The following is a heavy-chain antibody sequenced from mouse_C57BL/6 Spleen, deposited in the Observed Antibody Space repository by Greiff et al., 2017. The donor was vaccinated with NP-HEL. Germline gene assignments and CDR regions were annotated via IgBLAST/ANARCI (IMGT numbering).Heavy chain of an antibody. Sequence: EVMLVESGGGLVKPGGSLKLSCAASGFTFSDYGMHWVRQAPEKGLEWVAYISSGSSTLYYADTVKGRFTLSRDNAKNTLFLQMTSLRAEDTAMYYGARNYYSTTWFAYWGQGTLVTVSA. V-gene: IGHV5-17*01. CDR2: ISSGSSTL. CDR3: ARNYYSTTWFAY. J-gene: IGHJ3*01. D-gene: IGHD2-5*01. CDR1: GFTFSDYG.